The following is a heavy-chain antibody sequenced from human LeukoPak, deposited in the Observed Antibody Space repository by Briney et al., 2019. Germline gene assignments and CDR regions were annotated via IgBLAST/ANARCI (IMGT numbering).Heavy chain of an antibody. J-gene: IGHJ5*02. CDR3: AKDWNHNTQYNWFDP. CDR1: GFTFRIYD. D-gene: IGHD1-14*01. CDR2: ISYDGSNK. Sequence: GGSLRLSCAASGFTFRIYDMHWVRQAPGKGLEWVAVISYDGSNKYYADSVKGRFTTSRDNSKNTLYLQMNSLRAEDTAVYYCAKDWNHNTQYNWFDPWGQGTLVTVSS. V-gene: IGHV3-30*18.